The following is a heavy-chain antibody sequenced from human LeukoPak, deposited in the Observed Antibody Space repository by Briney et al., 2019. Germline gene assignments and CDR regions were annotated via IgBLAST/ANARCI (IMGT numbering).Heavy chain of an antibody. J-gene: IGHJ2*01. D-gene: IGHD3-9*01. Sequence: PGRSLRLSCATSGFTLSNYVMHWVRQAPGKGLEGLAVISYDGSNKYYADSVKGRFTISRDNAKNSLYLQMNSLRAEDTAVYYCAGSDTTGYLPREWDYWYFDLWGRGTLVTVSS. CDR1: GFTLSNYV. CDR2: ISYDGSNK. V-gene: IGHV3-30*03. CDR3: AGSDTTGYLPREWDYWYFDL.